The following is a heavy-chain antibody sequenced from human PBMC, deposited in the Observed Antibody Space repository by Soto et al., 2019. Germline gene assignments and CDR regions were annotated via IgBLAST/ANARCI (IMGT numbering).Heavy chain of an antibody. CDR2: IIPIFGTA. CDR3: AAVNWSYSAGGYYYYGMDV. V-gene: IGHV1-69*01. D-gene: IGHD1-7*01. Sequence: QVQLVQSGAEVKKPGSSVKVSCKASGGTFSSYAISWVRQAPGQGLEWMGGIIPIFGTANYAQKFQGRVTITADEAECTGYMELSSLRSVDSAMWCWAAVNWSYSAGGYYYYGMDVWGQGTTVTVSS. CDR1: GGTFSSYA. J-gene: IGHJ6*02.